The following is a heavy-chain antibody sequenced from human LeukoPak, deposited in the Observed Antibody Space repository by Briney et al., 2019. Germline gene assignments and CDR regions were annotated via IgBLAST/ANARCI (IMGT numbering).Heavy chain of an antibody. CDR2: IYPGDSDT. CDR1: GYSFTSYW. V-gene: IGHV5-51*01. J-gene: IGHJ4*02. CDR3: ARLASVVVVAATPNYFDY. D-gene: IGHD2-15*01. Sequence: GESLKISCKGSGYSFTSYWIGWVRQMPGKGLEWMGIIYPGDSDTRYSPSFQGQVTISADKSISTAYLQWSSLKASDTAMYYCARLASVVVVAATPNYFDYWGQGTLVTVSS.